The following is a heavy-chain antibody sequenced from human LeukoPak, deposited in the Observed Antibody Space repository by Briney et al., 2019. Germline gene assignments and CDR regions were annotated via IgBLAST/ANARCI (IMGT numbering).Heavy chain of an antibody. D-gene: IGHD3-22*01. CDR1: GDSVSSNSAA. V-gene: IGHV6-1*01. CDR2: TYYRSKWYN. Sequence: SQTLSLTCAISGDSVSSNSAAWNWIRQSPSRGLEWLGRTYYRSKWYNDYAVSVKSRITINPDTSKNQFSLKLSSVTAADTAVYYCARGRANDSSGYYSKNFDYWGQGTLVTVSS. CDR3: ARGRANDSSGYYSKNFDY. J-gene: IGHJ4*02.